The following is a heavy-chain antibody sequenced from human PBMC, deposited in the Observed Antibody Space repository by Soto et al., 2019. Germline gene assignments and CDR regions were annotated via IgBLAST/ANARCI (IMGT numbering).Heavy chain of an antibody. Sequence: KPSETLSLTCTVSGASISSSYWSWIRQSPGKGLEWIGYIFHSGTTNYNPSLKSRVTISVDTSKNQFSLNLSSLTTADTAGYFCARGGNRNSNTSSGVGGVXXWGQGTLVTVSS. D-gene: IGHD3-16*01. CDR2: IFHSGTT. CDR1: GASISSSY. CDR3: ARGGNRNSNTSSGVGGVXX. J-gene: IGHJ4*02. V-gene: IGHV4-59*01.